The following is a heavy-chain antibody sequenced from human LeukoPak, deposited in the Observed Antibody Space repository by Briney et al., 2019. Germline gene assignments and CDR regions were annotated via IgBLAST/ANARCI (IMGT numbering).Heavy chain of an antibody. CDR1: GGTFSSYA. D-gene: IGHD1-26*01. V-gene: IGHV1-2*02. Sequence: ASVKVSCKASGGTFSSYAISWVRQAPGQGLEWMGWINPNSGGTNYAQKFQGRVTMTRDTSISTAYMELSRLRSDDTAVYYCAGLQIGNFDYWGQGTLVTVSS. CDR2: INPNSGGT. CDR3: AGLQIGNFDY. J-gene: IGHJ4*02.